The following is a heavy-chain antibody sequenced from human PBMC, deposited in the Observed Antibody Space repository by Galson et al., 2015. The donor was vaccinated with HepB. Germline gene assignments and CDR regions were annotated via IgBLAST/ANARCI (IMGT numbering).Heavy chain of an antibody. CDR3: AKDQQWLGYYYYYGMDV. J-gene: IGHJ6*02. CDR2: IWYDGSNK. D-gene: IGHD6-19*01. Sequence: SLRLSCAASGFTFSSYGMHWVRQAPGKGLEWVAVIWYDGSNKYYADSVKGRFTISRDNSKNTLYLQMNSLRAEDTAVYYCAKDQQWLGYYYYYGMDVWGQGTTVTVSS. V-gene: IGHV3-33*06. CDR1: GFTFSSYG.